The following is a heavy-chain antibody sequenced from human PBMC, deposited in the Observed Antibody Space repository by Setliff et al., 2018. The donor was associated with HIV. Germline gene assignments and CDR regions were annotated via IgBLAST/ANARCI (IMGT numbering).Heavy chain of an antibody. V-gene: IGHV3-9*01. CDR2: ISWNSGNI. CDR3: ARGYCSTNSCYVSDY. CDR1: GFTFDDYA. D-gene: IGHD2-2*01. J-gene: IGHJ4*02. Sequence: PGGSLRLSCVASGFTFDDYAMHWVRQAPGKGLEWVPGISWNSGNIGYADSVKGRFTISRDNAKNTLYLQMNSLRAEDTAVYYCARGYCSTNSCYVSDYWGQGTLVTVSS.